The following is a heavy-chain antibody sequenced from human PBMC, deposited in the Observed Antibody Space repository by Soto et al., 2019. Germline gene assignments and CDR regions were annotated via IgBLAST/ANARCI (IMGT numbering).Heavy chain of an antibody. J-gene: IGHJ4*02. V-gene: IGHV3-74*01. Sequence: EVQLVESGGGLVQPGGSLRLSCAASGFTFSSYWMHWVRQAPGKGLVWVSRINSDGSSTSYADSVKGRFTISRDNATYTLYLQMNSLSAEDTAVYYCASSRAYGDFPLWGQGTLVTVSS. CDR3: ASSRAYGDFPL. D-gene: IGHD4-17*01. CDR1: GFTFSSYW. CDR2: INSDGSST.